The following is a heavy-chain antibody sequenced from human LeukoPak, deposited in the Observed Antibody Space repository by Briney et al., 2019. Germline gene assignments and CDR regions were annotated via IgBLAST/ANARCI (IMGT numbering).Heavy chain of an antibody. D-gene: IGHD2-15*01. V-gene: IGHV4-61*02. J-gene: IGHJ4*02. Sequence: SQTLSLTCTVSGGSISSGSYYWSWIRQPAGKGLEWIGRIYTSGSTNYNPSLKSRVTISVDTSKNQFSLKLSSVTAAGTAVYYCARGSGKDHKYYFDYWGQGTLVTVSS. CDR3: ARGSGKDHKYYFDY. CDR2: IYTSGST. CDR1: GGSISSGSYY.